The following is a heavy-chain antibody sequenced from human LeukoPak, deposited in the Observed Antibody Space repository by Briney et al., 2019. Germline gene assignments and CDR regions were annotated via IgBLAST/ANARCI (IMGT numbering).Heavy chain of an antibody. CDR2: IWYNGNNK. V-gene: IGHV3-33*08. CDR1: GFTFNNYG. CDR3: AREGYCSSTSCSFDP. Sequence: PGRSLRLSCAASGFTFNNYGMHWVRQAPGKGLEWVAVIWYNGNNKYYADSVKGRFTISRDNSKNTLYLQMNSLRAEDTAVYYCAREGYCSSTSCSFDPWGQGTLVTVSS. J-gene: IGHJ5*02. D-gene: IGHD2-2*01.